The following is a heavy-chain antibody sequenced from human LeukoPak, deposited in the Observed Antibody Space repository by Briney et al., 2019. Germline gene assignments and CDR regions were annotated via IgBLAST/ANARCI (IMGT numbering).Heavy chain of an antibody. CDR3: ARDFSPRLTDYGDYVGKDY. D-gene: IGHD4-17*01. J-gene: IGHJ4*02. Sequence: PGGSLRLSCAASGFTFDDYGMNWVRQAPGKGLEWVSYISSSSSTIYYADSVKGRFTVSRDNAKNSLYLQMNSLRAEDTAVYYCARDFSPRLTDYGDYVGKDYWGQGTLVTVSS. V-gene: IGHV3-48*01. CDR2: ISSSSSTI. CDR1: GFTFDDYG.